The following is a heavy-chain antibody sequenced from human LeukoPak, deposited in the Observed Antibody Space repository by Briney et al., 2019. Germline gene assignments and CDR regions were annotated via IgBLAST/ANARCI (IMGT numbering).Heavy chain of an antibody. CDR3: ARRLAVAGTSY. J-gene: IGHJ4*02. Sequence: PGGSLRLSCAASGFTFSSYEMNWVRQAPGKGQEWVSYISSSGSTIYYADSVKGRFTISRDNAKNSLYLQMNSLRAEDTAVYYCARRLAVAGTSYWGQGTLVTVSS. CDR1: GFTFSSYE. V-gene: IGHV3-48*03. CDR2: ISSSGSTI. D-gene: IGHD6-19*01.